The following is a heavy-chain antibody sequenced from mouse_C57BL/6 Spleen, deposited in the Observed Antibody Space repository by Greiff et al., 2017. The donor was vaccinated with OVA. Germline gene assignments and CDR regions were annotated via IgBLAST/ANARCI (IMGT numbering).Heavy chain of an antibody. CDR3: ARGGLLNWYFDV. D-gene: IGHD2-3*01. CDR1: GYTFTSYW. Sequence: VQLQQPGAELVMPGASVKLSCKASGYTFTSYWMHWVKQRPGQGLEWIGEIDPSDSYTNYNQKFKGKSTLTVDKSSSTAYMQLSSLTSEDSAVYYCARGGLLNWYFDVWGTGTTVTVSS. V-gene: IGHV1-69*01. CDR2: IDPSDSYT. J-gene: IGHJ1*03.